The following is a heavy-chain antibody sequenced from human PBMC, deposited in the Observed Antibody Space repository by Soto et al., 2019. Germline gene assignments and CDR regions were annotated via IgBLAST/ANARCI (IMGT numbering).Heavy chain of an antibody. Sequence: PGGSLRLSCTASGFSFSSNWMSWVRQAPGKGPEWVANINQDGSEKYCADSVKGRFTISRDNAKNSLYLQMDSLRVEDTALYYCFNVAFGYWGRVTLVTVSS. CDR3: FNVAFGY. J-gene: IGHJ4*02. V-gene: IGHV3-7*01. CDR1: GFSFSSNW. CDR2: INQDGSEK.